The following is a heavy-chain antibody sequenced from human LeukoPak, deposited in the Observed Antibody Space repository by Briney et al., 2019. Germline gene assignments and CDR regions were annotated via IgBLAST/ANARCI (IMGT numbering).Heavy chain of an antibody. CDR2: ISSSGSTI. Sequence: GGSLRLSCAASGFTFSSYEMNWVRQAPGKGLEWVSYISSSGSTIYYADSVKGRFTISRDNAKNSQYLQMNSLRAEDTAVYYCARWRVVPAATYFDYWGQGTLVTVSS. V-gene: IGHV3-48*03. CDR3: ARWRVVPAATYFDY. D-gene: IGHD2-2*01. CDR1: GFTFSSYE. J-gene: IGHJ4*02.